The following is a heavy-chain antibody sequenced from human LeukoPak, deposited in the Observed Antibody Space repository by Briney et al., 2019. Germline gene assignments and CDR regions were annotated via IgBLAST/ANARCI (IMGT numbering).Heavy chain of an antibody. V-gene: IGHV3-74*01. CDR2: IKTEGSYT. CDR3: ARDYRRSYSDNTAYSLDF. Sequence: GGSLRLSCAASGFTFSSYWMHWVRQAPGEGLVWVARIKTEGSYTSYADSVKGRFTISRDNAKNTLNLEMNSLRAEDTAVYYCARDYRRSYSDNTAYSLDFWGQGNLVTVSS. J-gene: IGHJ4*02. D-gene: IGHD3-22*01. CDR1: GFTFSSYW.